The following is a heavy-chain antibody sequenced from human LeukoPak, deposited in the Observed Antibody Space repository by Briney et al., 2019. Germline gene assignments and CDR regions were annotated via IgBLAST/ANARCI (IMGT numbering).Heavy chain of an antibody. CDR2: ISGSGGST. D-gene: IGHD3-3*01. CDR1: GFTFSSYA. J-gene: IGHJ4*02. CDR3: ARGRTYYDFWSGYPGRGIFDY. V-gene: IGHV3-23*01. Sequence: PGGSLRLSCAASGFTFSSYAMSWVRQAPGKGLEWVSAISGSGGSTYYADSVKGRFTISRDNSKNTLYLQMNSLRAEDTAVYYCARGRTYYDFWSGYPGRGIFDYWGQGTLVTVSS.